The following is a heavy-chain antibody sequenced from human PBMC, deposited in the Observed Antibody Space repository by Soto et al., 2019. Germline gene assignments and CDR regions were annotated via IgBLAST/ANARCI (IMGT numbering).Heavy chain of an antibody. CDR1: GGTLSTYT. CDR3: AAVAGTSAFVGYFEY. Sequence: QGLLVQSGAEVKKPGSSVKVSCKAPGGTLSTYTLTWLRQAPGQGPEWMGRIIPALDIEEYAQQVQGRVTITADTSTSTAYMELHSLRSDDTAVYYCAAVAGTSAFVGYFEYWGQGTLVTVAS. J-gene: IGHJ4*02. V-gene: IGHV1-69*02. CDR2: IIPALDIE. D-gene: IGHD6-19*01.